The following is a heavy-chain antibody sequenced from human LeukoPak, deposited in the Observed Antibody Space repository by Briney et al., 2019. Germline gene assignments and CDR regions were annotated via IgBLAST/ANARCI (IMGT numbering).Heavy chain of an antibody. J-gene: IGHJ4*02. CDR1: GFTFSSYA. CDR2: IRGSGGGT. Sequence: GGSLRLSCAASGFTFSSYAMSWVRQAPGKGLEWVSAIRGSGGGTNYGDSVKGRFTISRDNSKNTLYLQMNSLRAEDTAVYYCAKNREYYYDSTEFDYWGQGTLVTVSS. D-gene: IGHD3-22*01. V-gene: IGHV3-23*01. CDR3: AKNREYYYDSTEFDY.